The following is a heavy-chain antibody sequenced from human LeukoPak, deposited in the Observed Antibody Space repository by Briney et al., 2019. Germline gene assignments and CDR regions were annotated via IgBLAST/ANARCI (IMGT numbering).Heavy chain of an antibody. Sequence: ASVKVSCKASGYTFTGYYMHWVRQAPGQGLEWMGWINPDSGGTNYAQKFQGRVTMTRDTSTSTVYMELSSLRSEDTAVYYCARDLGFGLWGQGTLVTVSS. CDR2: INPDSGGT. V-gene: IGHV1-2*02. CDR3: ARDLGFGL. CDR1: GYTFTGYY. J-gene: IGHJ5*02.